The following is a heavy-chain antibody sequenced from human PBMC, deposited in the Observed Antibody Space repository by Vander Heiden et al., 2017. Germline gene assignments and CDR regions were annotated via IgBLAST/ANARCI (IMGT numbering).Heavy chain of an antibody. CDR3: ARVTGPYFDD. CDR2: ILSNDEK. Sequence: QVTLKESGPVLVKPTGTLPRTCTVSGFSLSNARMGVSWILQPPWKALEWLAHILSNDEKSYSTSLKSRLTIPKDTSKSQVVLTMTNMDPVDTATYYCARVTGPYFDDWGQGTLVTVSS. V-gene: IGHV2-26*01. J-gene: IGHJ4*02. D-gene: IGHD1-1*01. CDR1: GFSLSNARMG.